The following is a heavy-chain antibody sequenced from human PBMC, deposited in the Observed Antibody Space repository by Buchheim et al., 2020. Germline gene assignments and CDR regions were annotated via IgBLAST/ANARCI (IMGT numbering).Heavy chain of an antibody. J-gene: IGHJ6*03. CDR3: AKDLATVTPYYMDV. Sequence: QVQLVESGGGVVQPGRSLRLSCAASGFTFSSQAMHWVRQAPGKGLEWGAVISYDGGNKSYADSVKGRFTISRDHSKSTLYLQMNSLRAEDTAVYYCAKDLATVTPYYMDVWGKGTT. D-gene: IGHD4-11*01. CDR1: GFTFSSQA. V-gene: IGHV3-30*18. CDR2: ISYDGGNK.